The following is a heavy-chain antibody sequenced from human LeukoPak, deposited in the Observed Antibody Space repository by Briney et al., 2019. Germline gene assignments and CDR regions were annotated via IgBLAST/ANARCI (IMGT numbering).Heavy chain of an antibody. CDR1: GGSISSSSYY. V-gene: IGHV4-39*07. CDR3: ARDHLITFGGVIVMAESFDY. J-gene: IGHJ4*02. D-gene: IGHD3-16*02. CDR2: IYYSGST. Sequence: PSETLSLTCTVSGGSISSSSYYWGWIRQPPGKGLEWIGSIYYSGSTYYNPSLKSRVTISVDTSKNQFSLKLSSVTAADTAVYYCARDHLITFGGVIVMAESFDYWGQGTLVTVSS.